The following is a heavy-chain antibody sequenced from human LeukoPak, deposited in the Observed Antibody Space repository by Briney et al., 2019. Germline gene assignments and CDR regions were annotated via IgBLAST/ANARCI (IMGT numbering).Heavy chain of an antibody. J-gene: IGHJ5*02. CDR2: ISAYNGNT. D-gene: IGHD4-23*01. Sequence: ASVKVSCKASGYTFTSYGISWVRQAPGQGLEWMGWISAYNGNTNYAQKLQGRVTMTTDTSASTADMELSSLKSEDTAVYYCATVTRGTTLDHWGQGTLVTVSS. V-gene: IGHV1-18*01. CDR3: ATVTRGTTLDH. CDR1: GYTFTSYG.